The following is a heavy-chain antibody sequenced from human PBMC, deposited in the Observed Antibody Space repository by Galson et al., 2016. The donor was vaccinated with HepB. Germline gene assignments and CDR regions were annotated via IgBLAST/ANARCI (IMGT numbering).Heavy chain of an antibody. Sequence: ETLSLTCAVTGDSISSDKCWSWVRQPPGKGLEWVGEICPGAHTNYNPSLKSRVTISVDKSKNQVSLSLRSASAADTAMYYCAAAGGREGITPVWGQGTLVTVSS. V-gene: IGHV4-4*02. D-gene: IGHD6-13*01. CDR2: ICPGAHT. J-gene: IGHJ1*01. CDR3: AAAGGREGITPV. CDR1: GDSISSDKC.